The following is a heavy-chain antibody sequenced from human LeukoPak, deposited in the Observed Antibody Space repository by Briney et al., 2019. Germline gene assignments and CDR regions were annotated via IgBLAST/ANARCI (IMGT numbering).Heavy chain of an antibody. J-gene: IGHJ4*02. D-gene: IGHD3-10*01. V-gene: IGHV4-59*01. CDR3: ARVQTPSGSGSYSFSY. CDR2: IYYSGST. CDR1: RGPISFYY. Sequence: PSETLSLTCTVSRGPISFYYWSWIRQPPGKGLEWIGYIYYSGSTNYNPSLKSRVTISVDTSKNQFSLKLSPVAAADTAVYYCARVQTPSGSGSYSFSYWGQGTLVTVSS.